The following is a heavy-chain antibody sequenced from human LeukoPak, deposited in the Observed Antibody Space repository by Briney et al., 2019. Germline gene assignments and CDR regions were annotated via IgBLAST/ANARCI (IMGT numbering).Heavy chain of an antibody. CDR2: IIPILGIA. CDR1: GGTFSSYA. J-gene: IGHJ4*02. D-gene: IGHD4-23*01. V-gene: IGHV1-69*04. Sequence: WASVKVPCKASGGTFSSYAISWVRQAPGQGLEWMGRIIPILGIANYAQKFQGRVTITADKSTSTAYMELSSLRSEDTAVYYCARSPDGGNSDYWGQGTLVTVSS. CDR3: ARSPDGGNSDY.